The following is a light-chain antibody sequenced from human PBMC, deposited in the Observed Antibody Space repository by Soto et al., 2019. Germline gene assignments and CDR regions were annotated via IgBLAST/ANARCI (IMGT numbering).Light chain of an antibody. J-gene: IGKJ1*01. V-gene: IGKV3-11*01. CDR2: DTS. CDR1: QFLSSY. CDR3: QQYNNWPRT. Sequence: EVVLTQSPATLSLAPGERATLSCRASQFLSSYLAWYQQKPGQPPRLLIYDTSNRATGIPARFSGSGSGTDFTLTISRLEPEDFAVYYCQQYNNWPRTFGQGTKVDIK.